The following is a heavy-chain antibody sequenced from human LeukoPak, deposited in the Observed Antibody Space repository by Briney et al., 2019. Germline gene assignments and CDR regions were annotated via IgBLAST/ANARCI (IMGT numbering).Heavy chain of an antibody. Sequence: GGSLRLSCAVSGFSFSNYWMTWVRQAPGKGLEWVSVIHTGGTTHYADSVKGRFTISKDNSNSTVFLQMNSVRVEDTAVYYCARVWFGYFFQWGQGVLVTVSS. J-gene: IGHJ4*02. V-gene: IGHV3-53*01. D-gene: IGHD3-10*01. CDR3: ARVWFGYFFQ. CDR1: GFSFSNYW. CDR2: IHTGGTT.